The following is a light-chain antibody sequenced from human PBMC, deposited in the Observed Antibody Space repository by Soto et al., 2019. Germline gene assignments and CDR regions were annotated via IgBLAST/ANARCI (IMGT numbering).Light chain of an antibody. CDR3: QKYNSPPQT. CDR2: AAS. V-gene: IGKV1-27*01. Sequence: DMQVTRWRSSRSGSVGDRVTSTCRASQGISNYLAWYQQKPGKVPKLLIYAASTLQSGVPSRFSGSGSGTDFTLTISSLQPEDVATYYCQKYNSPPQTFGQGTKVDIK. CDR1: QGISNY. J-gene: IGKJ1*01.